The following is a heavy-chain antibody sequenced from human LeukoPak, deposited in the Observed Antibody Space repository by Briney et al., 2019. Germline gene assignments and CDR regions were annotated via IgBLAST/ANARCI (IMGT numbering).Heavy chain of an antibody. CDR3: AKDRDYYDSSGTFDY. CDR2: ISYDGSNK. D-gene: IGHD3-22*01. J-gene: IGHJ4*02. V-gene: IGHV3-30*18. CDR1: GFTFSSYW. Sequence: PGGSLRLSCAASGFTFSSYWMSWVRQAPGKGLEWVAVISYDGSNKYYADSVKGRFTISRDNSKNTLYLQMNSLRAEDTAVYYCAKDRDYYDSSGTFDYWGLGTLVTVSS.